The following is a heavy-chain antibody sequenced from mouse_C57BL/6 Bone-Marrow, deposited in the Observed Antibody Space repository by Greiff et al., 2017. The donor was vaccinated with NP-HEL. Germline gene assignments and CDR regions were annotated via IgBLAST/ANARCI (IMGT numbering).Heavy chain of an antibody. J-gene: IGHJ3*01. D-gene: IGHD3-3*01. Sequence: VQLQQSGAELVRPGASVKLSCTASGFNIKDDSMHWVKQRPEQGLEWIGWFDPENGDTEYASKFQGKATITADTSSNTAYLQLSSLTSEDTAVYYCTGRGTGFAYWGQGTLVTVSA. CDR3: TGRGTGFAY. V-gene: IGHV14-4*01. CDR1: GFNIKDDS. CDR2: FDPENGDT.